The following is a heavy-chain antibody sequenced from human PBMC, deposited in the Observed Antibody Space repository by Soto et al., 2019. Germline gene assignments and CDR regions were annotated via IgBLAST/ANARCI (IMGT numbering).Heavy chain of an antibody. CDR3: VRPNFGALTHFDF. D-gene: IGHD3-16*01. CDR1: GYTFTKYW. V-gene: IGHV5-51*01. CDR2: IFPGDSDT. Sequence: PGESVTISCKAIGYTFTKYWIVWVRQTPGKGLEWMGIIFPGDSDTRYNPSFEGQVTVSADESISTAYLQWNTLKASDTDMYYCVRPNFGALTHFDFWGQGTLVTVSS. J-gene: IGHJ4*02.